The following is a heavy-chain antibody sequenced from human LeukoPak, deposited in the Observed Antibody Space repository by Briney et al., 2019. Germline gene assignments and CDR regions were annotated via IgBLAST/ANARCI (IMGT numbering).Heavy chain of an antibody. D-gene: IGHD2-8*01. CDR2: INHSGST. J-gene: IGHJ4*02. CDR1: GGSFSGYY. CDR3: ASYCTHGVCFQEQPVIFDY. Sequence: SETLSLTCAVYGGSFSGYYWSWIRQPLGKGLEWIGEINHSGSTNYNASLKSRVTISVDTSKNQFSLKLSSVTAADTAVYYCASYCTHGVCFQEQPVIFDYWGQGTLVTVSS. V-gene: IGHV4-34*01.